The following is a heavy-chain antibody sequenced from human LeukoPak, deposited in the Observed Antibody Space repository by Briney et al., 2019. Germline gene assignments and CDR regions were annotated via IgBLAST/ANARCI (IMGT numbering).Heavy chain of an antibody. J-gene: IGHJ5*02. CDR2: IYYSGST. CDR1: GGSISSYY. CDR3: ARGVVVPAAKSLNWFDP. V-gene: IGHV4-59*01. D-gene: IGHD2-2*01. Sequence: PSETLSLTCTVSGGSISSYYWSWIRQPPRKGLECIVYIYYSGSTNYNPSLKSRVTISVDTSKNQFSLKLSSMTAADTAVYYCARGVVVPAAKSLNWFDPWGQGTLVTVSS.